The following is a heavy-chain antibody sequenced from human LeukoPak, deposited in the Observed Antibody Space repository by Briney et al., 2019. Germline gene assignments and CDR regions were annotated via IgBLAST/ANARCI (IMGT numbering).Heavy chain of an antibody. J-gene: IGHJ4*02. CDR1: GFTFDDYA. D-gene: IGHD3-10*01. CDR3: AKGHITMVRGVIIPVYFDY. V-gene: IGHV3-9*01. Sequence: PGGSLRLSCAASGFTFDDYAMHWVRHAPGKGLEWVSGISWNSGSIGYADSVKGRFTISRDNAKNSLYLQMNSLGAEDTALYYCAKGHITMVRGVIIPVYFDYWGQGTLVTVSS. CDR2: ISWNSGSI.